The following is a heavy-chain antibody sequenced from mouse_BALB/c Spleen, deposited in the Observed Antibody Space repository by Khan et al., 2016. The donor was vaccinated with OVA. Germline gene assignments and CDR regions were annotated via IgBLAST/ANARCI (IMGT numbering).Heavy chain of an antibody. J-gene: IGHJ2*01. CDR2: IYPGSDNA. CDR3: ARGDGYYVYFDY. Sequence: QLKESGPELVKPGASVKMSCKASGYTFTYYVITWVKQRTGQGLEWIGEIYPGSDNAYYNERFKGKATLTADKSSNTTHMQLSSLTSEDSAVYFCARGDGYYVYFDYWGQGTTLTVSS. D-gene: IGHD2-3*01. CDR1: GYTFTYYV. V-gene: IGHV1-77*01.